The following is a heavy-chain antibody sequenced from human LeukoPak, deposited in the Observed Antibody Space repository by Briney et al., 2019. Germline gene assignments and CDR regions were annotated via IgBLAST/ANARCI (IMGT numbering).Heavy chain of an antibody. Sequence: SETLSLTCTVSGGSISSYYWSWIRQPAGKGLEGIGRIYTSGSTNYNPSLKSRVTISVDTSKNQFSLKLSSVTAADTAAYYCARGPSHDYYPSHFDYWGQGTLVTVSS. CDR2: IYTSGST. D-gene: IGHD3-16*01. J-gene: IGHJ4*02. V-gene: IGHV4-4*07. CDR3: ARGPSHDYYPSHFDY. CDR1: GGSISSYY.